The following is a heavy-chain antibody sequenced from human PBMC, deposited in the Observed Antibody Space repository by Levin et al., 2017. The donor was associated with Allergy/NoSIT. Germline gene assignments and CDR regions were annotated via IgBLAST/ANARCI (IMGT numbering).Heavy chain of an antibody. D-gene: IGHD5-12*01. J-gene: IGHJ4*02. Sequence: PSETLSLTCTVSGGSISSSTYYWGWIRQPPGKGLEWIGSIYYSGTTYYNPSLKSRVTISVDTSKNQFSLKLSSVTAADTAVYYCARPDIVTSPTGSFGYWGQGTLVTVSS. CDR2: IYYSGTT. CDR1: GGSISSSTYY. V-gene: IGHV4-39*01. CDR3: ARPDIVTSPTGSFGY.